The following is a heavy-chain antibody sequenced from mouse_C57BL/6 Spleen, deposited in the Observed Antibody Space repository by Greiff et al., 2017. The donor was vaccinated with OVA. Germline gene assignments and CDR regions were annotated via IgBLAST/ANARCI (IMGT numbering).Heavy chain of an antibody. V-gene: IGHV1-80*01. J-gene: IGHJ4*01. Sequence: LVESGAELVKPGASVKISCKASGYAFSSYWMNWVKQRPGKGLEWIGQIYPGDGDTNYNGKFKGKATLTADKSSSTAYMQLSSLTSEDSAVYFCARSGVPYAMDYWGQGTSVTVSS. D-gene: IGHD6-1*01. CDR3: ARSGVPYAMDY. CDR2: IYPGDGDT. CDR1: GYAFSSYW.